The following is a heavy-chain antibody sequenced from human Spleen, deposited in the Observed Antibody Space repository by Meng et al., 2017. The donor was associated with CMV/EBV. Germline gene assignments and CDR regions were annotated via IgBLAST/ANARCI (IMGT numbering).Heavy chain of an antibody. Sequence: GGSLRLSCAASGFTFDDYAMHWVRQAPGKGLEWVSGISWNSGSIGYADSVKGRFTISRDNAKNSLYLQMNSLRAEDTALYYCAKDRRGLIAAAGNSGFDYWGQGTLVTVSS. CDR3: AKDRRGLIAAAGNSGFDY. CDR2: ISWNSGSI. D-gene: IGHD6-13*01. V-gene: IGHV3-9*01. J-gene: IGHJ4*02. CDR1: GFTFDDYA.